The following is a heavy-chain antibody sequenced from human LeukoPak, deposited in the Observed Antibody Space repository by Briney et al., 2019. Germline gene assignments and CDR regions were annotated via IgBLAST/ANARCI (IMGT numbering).Heavy chain of an antibody. D-gene: IGHD3-22*01. CDR2: IYYSGST. CDR3: ARHNSRDREYYYDSSGYSPPVY. J-gene: IGHJ4*02. CDR1: GGSISSSSYY. Sequence: PSETLSLTCTVSGGSISSSSYYWGWIRQPPGKGLEWIGSIYYSGSTYYNPSLKSRVTISVDTSKNQFSLKLSSVTAADTAVYYCARHNSRDREYYYDSSGYSPPVYWGQGTLVTVSS. V-gene: IGHV4-39*01.